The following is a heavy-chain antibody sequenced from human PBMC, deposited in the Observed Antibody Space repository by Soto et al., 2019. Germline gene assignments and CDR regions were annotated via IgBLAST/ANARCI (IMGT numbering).Heavy chain of an antibody. V-gene: IGHV4-59*01. J-gene: IGHJ6*02. CDR3: ARVPPEGVGGMDV. Sequence: SETLSLTCTVSGGSISGCYWSWVRQSPGKGLEWIGYMYYGGSINYNPSLKSRVTISVDTSKNQVSLKLTSVTAADTAVHYCARVPPEGVGGMDVWGQGTTVTVSS. D-gene: IGHD3-16*01. CDR1: GGSISGCY. CDR2: MYYGGSI.